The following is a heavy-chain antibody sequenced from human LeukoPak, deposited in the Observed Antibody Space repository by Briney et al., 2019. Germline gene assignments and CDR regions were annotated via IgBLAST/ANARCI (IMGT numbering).Heavy chain of an antibody. V-gene: IGHV3-30*18. J-gene: IGHJ5*02. CDR2: ISYDGSNK. CDR3: AKDAGYSSSWYQGQS. D-gene: IGHD6-13*01. Sequence: GGSLRLSCAASGFTFSSCGMHWVRQAPGKGLEWVAVISYDGSNKYYADSVKGRFTISRDNSKNTLYLQMNSLRAEDTAVYYCAKDAGYSSSWYQGQSWGQGTLVTVSS. CDR1: GFTFSSCG.